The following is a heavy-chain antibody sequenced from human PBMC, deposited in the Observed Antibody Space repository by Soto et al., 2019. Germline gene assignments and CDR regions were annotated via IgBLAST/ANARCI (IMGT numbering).Heavy chain of an antibody. J-gene: IGHJ5*02. CDR3: TRDASRDSSARGWFDP. Sequence: GGSLRLSCAASGFTFRSFTMNWVRQAPGKGLEWVSTISSNSVYIYYTDALRGRFTISRDNAKNSLHLQMTSLRAEDTAVYYCTRDASRDSSARGWFDPWGPGTLVTVFS. CDR1: GFTFRSFT. V-gene: IGHV3-21*01. D-gene: IGHD6-13*01. CDR2: ISSNSVYI.